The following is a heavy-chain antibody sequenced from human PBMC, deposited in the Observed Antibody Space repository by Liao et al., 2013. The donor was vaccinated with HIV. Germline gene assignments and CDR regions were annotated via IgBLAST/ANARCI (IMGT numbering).Heavy chain of an antibody. CDR2: ISSSGNT. V-gene: IGHV4-61*02. CDR3: AGSKWGGLYNYDSSGYPESWFDP. Sequence: QVVLEESGPGLVKPSQTLSLSCTVSGGSISGGDNFWTWIRQPAGRGLEWIGRISSSGNTDYNPSLKSRVTISIDTSMSQFSLKLTSVTAADTAVYYCAGSKWGGLYNYDSSGYPESWFDPWGQGTLVTVSS. CDR1: GGSISGGDNF. J-gene: IGHJ5*02. D-gene: IGHD3-22*01.